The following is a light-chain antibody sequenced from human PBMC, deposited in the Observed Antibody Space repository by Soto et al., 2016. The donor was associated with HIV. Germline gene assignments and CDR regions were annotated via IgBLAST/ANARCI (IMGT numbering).Light chain of an antibody. CDR3: QQSYSIPRT. CDR1: QSISSY. V-gene: IGKV1-39*01. J-gene: IGKJ1*01. Sequence: DIQMTQSPSSLSASVGDRVTITCRASQSISSYLNWYQQKPGKAPKLLIYAASSLQSGVPSRFSGSGSGTDFTLTISSLQPEDFATYYCQQSYSIPRTFGRRDQGGNQT. CDR2: AAS.